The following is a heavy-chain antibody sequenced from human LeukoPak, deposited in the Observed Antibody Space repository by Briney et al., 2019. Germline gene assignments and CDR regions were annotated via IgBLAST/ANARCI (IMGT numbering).Heavy chain of an antibody. J-gene: IGHJ4*02. Sequence: SETLSLTCTVSGGSVSSGSYSWSWIRQPPGKRLEWIGYIYYSGSTNYNPSLKGRVTISMDTSKDQFSLTLGSVSATDTAVYYCVSPRGFSYGYFDYWGQGTLVTVSS. D-gene: IGHD5-18*01. CDR2: IYYSGST. CDR1: GGSVSSGSYS. V-gene: IGHV4-61*01. CDR3: VSPRGFSYGYFDY.